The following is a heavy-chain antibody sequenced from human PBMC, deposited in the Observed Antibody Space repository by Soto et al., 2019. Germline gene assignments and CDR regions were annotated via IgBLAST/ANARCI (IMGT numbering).Heavy chain of an antibody. V-gene: IGHV1-18*01. Sequence: GASVKVSCKASGYTFTSYGISWVRRAPGQGFEWMGWISAYNGNTNYAQKLQGRVTMTTDTSTSTAYMELRSLRSDDTAVYYCARGGQYCSSTSCYVYYYYYMDVWGKGTTVTVSS. J-gene: IGHJ6*03. CDR3: ARGGQYCSSTSCYVYYYYYMDV. CDR1: GYTFTSYG. CDR2: ISAYNGNT. D-gene: IGHD2-2*01.